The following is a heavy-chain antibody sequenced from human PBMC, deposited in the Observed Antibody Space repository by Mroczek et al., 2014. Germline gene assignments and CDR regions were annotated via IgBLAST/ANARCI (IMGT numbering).Heavy chain of an antibody. Sequence: ESGGGVVQPGRSLRLSCAASGFTFSSYGMHWVRQAPGKGLEWVAVIWYDGSNKYYADSVKGRFTISRDNSKNTLYLQMNSLRAEDTAVYYCARSTYYDILTGYYNVKGIDYWGQGTLVTVSS. CDR1: GFTFSSYG. CDR3: ARSTYYDILTGYYNVKGIDY. CDR2: IWYDGSNK. J-gene: IGHJ4*02. D-gene: IGHD3-9*01. V-gene: IGHV3-33*01.